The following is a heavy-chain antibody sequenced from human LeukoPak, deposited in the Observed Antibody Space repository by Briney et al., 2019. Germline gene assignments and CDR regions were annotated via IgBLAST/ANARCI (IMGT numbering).Heavy chain of an antibody. J-gene: IGHJ4*02. CDR3: ARGNMDDPIDY. CDR2: IYSGGST. D-gene: IGHD2/OR15-2a*01. CDR1: GFTVSSNY. Sequence: GGSLRLSCAASGFTVSSNYMSWVRQAPGKGLEWVSVIYSGGSTYYADSVKGRFTISRGNSMNTLYLQMNSLRAEDTAVYYCARGNMDDPIDYWGQGTLVTVSS. V-gene: IGHV3-53*01.